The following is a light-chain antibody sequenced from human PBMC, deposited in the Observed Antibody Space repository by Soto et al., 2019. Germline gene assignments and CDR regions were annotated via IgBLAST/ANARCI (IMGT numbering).Light chain of an antibody. Sequence: QSALTPPASVSGSPGLSIAISCSGTSSDVGGYNSVSWYQQYPGKAPKLIIHDVTNRPSGVSDRFSGSKSGNTASLTISGLQAEDEADYYCSSWTSSSSYVFGSGTKLTVL. V-gene: IGLV2-14*01. CDR3: SSWTSSSSYV. CDR2: DVT. CDR1: SSDVGGYNS. J-gene: IGLJ1*01.